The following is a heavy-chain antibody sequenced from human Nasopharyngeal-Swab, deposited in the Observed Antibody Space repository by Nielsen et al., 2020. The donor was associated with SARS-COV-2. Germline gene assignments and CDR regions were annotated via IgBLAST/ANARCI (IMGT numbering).Heavy chain of an antibody. CDR1: GYTFSNYA. Sequence: GESLKISCAASGYTFSNYAISWVRQAPGQGLEWVSTVDYDGVRTHYADSVEGRFIISRDNSRNTVYLQIKSLRVEDAAVYYCATWMTAHFDYWGQGTLVT. CDR2: VDYDGVRT. CDR3: ATWMTAHFDY. D-gene: IGHD5-18*01. J-gene: IGHJ4*02. V-gene: IGHV3-23*01.